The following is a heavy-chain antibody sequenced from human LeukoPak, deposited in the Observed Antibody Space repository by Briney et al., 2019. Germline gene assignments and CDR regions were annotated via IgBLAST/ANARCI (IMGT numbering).Heavy chain of an antibody. V-gene: IGHV3-7*03. CDR3: AKGSSAWHEVFHFDY. CDR1: GFTFSSYW. CDR2: IKQDGSEK. J-gene: IGHJ4*02. Sequence: GGSLRLSCAASGFTFSSYWMSWVRQAPGKGLEWVANIKQDGSEKYYADSVKGRFTISRDNAKNSLYLQMNSLRAEDMALYYCAKGSSAWHEVFHFDYWGQGTLVTVSS. D-gene: IGHD6-19*01.